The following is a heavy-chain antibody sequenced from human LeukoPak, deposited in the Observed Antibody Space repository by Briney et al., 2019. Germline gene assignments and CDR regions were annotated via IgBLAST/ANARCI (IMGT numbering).Heavy chain of an antibody. D-gene: IGHD2-15*01. CDR1: GYTFTGYY. CDR2: INPSGGST. V-gene: IGHV1-46*01. J-gene: IGHJ5*02. CDR3: AREIVVVVAATHRGFDP. Sequence: ASVKVSCKASGYTFTGYYMHWVRQAPGQGLEWMGIINPSGGSTSYAQKFQGRVTVTRDTSTSTVYMELSSLRSEDTAVYYCAREIVVVVAATHRGFDPWGQGTLVTVSS.